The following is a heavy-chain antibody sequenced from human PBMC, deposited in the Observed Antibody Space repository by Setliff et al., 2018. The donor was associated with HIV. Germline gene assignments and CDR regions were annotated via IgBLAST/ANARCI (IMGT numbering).Heavy chain of an antibody. V-gene: IGHV4-34*01. CDR3: ARGWFGGYYFDY. CDR2: INHSGST. Sequence: SETLSLTCAVYVESFSGFYWSWIRQPPGKGLEWIGEINHSGSTNYNPSLKSRVTISVDTSKNQFSPKLNFVTAADTAVYYCARGWFGGYYFDYWGQGTLVTVSS. J-gene: IGHJ4*02. D-gene: IGHD3-10*01. CDR1: VESFSGFY.